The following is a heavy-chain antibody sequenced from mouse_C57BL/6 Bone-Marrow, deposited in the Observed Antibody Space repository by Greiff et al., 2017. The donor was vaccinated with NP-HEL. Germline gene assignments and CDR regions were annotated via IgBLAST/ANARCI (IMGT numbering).Heavy chain of an antibody. D-gene: IGHD2-1*01. Sequence: QVQLKESGAELARPGASVKLSCKASGYTFTSYGISWVKQRTGQGLEWIGEIYPRSGNTYYNEKFKGKATLTADKSSSTAYMELRSLTSEDSAVYFCASRYGNYLAWFAYWGQGTLVTVSA. CDR2: IYPRSGNT. J-gene: IGHJ3*01. CDR3: ASRYGNYLAWFAY. CDR1: GYTFTSYG. V-gene: IGHV1-81*01.